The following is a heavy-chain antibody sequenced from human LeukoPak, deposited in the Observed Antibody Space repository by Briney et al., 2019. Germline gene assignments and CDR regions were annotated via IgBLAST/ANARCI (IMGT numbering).Heavy chain of an antibody. V-gene: IGHV3-48*04. CDR2: ISSNRNTI. D-gene: IGHD3-10*01. Sequence: PGGSLRLSCAASGFTFSSYSMNWVRQAPGKGLEWVSYISSNRNTIYSADTVKGRFTIPRDNEKNSLYLQMNSLRAEDTAVYYCARGGVSTMVRGVTDMDVWGKGTTVTVSS. CDR3: ARGGVSTMVRGVTDMDV. CDR1: GFTFSSYS. J-gene: IGHJ6*03.